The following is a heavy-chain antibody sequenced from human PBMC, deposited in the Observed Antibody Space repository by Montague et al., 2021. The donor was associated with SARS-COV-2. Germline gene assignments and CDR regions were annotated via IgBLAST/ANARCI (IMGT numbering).Heavy chain of an antibody. J-gene: IGHJ4*02. V-gene: IGHV4-59*13. CDR3: ARELGYDSGGYYAYFDY. CDR1: GGSISRYY. CDR2: IDYSGST. Sequence: SETLSLTCTVSGGSISRYYWSWIRQPPGKGLEWIGYIDYSGSTKYNPSLKSRVTISVDTSKNQFSLKLKSVTAADTAVYYCARELGYDSGGYYAYFDYWGQGTLVTVSS. D-gene: IGHD3-22*01.